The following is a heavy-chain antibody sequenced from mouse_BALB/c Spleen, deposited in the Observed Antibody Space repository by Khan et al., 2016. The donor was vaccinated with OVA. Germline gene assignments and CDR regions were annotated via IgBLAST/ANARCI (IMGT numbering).Heavy chain of an antibody. D-gene: IGHD1-2*01. V-gene: IGHV2-6-7*01. CDR2: IWGDGST. Sequence: VQLQESGPGLVAPSQSLSITCTVSGFSLSDYGVNWIRQPPGKGLEWLGMIWGDGSTDYNSALKSRLSINKDDSKSQVFLKMNSLQTDDTAGYYCARELRLGGFAYWGQGTLVTVSA. J-gene: IGHJ3*01. CDR1: GFSLSDYG. CDR3: ARELRLGGFAY.